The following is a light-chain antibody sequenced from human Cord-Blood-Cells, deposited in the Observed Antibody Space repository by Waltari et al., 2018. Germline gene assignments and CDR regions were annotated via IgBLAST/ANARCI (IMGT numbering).Light chain of an antibody. CDR3: CSYAGSYTYV. CDR2: DVS. J-gene: IGLJ1*01. V-gene: IGLV2-11*01. Sequence: QSALTQPRSVSGSPGQSVTISCTGTSSDVGGYNYVSWYQQHPGKAPKLMIYDVSKRPPGVPDRFSGSKSGSTASLTISGLQAEDEADYYCCSYAGSYTYVFGTGTKVTVL. CDR1: SSDVGGYNY.